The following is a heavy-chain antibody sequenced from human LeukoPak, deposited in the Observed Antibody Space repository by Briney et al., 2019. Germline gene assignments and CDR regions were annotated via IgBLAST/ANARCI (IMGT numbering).Heavy chain of an antibody. CDR2: INHSGST. CDR3: ARLRYLADV. V-gene: IGHV4-34*01. Sequence: SETLAPTCAVYGGSFRGYYWSWIRQPPGKGVEWIGEINHSGSTNYNPSLKSRVTISVDTSKNQFSLKLSSVTAADTAVYYCARLRYLADVWGKGTTVTVSS. CDR1: GGSFRGYY. D-gene: IGHD3-9*01. J-gene: IGHJ6*04.